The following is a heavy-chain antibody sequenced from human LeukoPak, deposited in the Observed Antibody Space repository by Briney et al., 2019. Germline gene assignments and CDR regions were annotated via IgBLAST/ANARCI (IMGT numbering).Heavy chain of an antibody. CDR3: ARERSYYYDSSGYFFNY. CDR2: ILFDGGNK. CDR1: GFTFSSYG. V-gene: IGHV3-33*05. J-gene: IGHJ4*02. D-gene: IGHD3-22*01. Sequence: GGSLRLSCAASGFTFSSYGMHWVRQAPGKGLEWVAVILFDGGNKYYADSVKGRSTISRDNSKNTLYLQMNSLRAEDTAVYYCARERSYYYDSSGYFFNYWGQGTLVTVSS.